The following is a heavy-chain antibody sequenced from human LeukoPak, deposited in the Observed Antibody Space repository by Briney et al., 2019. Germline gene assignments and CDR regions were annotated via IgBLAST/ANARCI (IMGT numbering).Heavy chain of an antibody. V-gene: IGHV4-39*01. D-gene: IGHD2-2*02. J-gene: IGHJ5*02. Sequence: SETLSLTCTVSGGSISSSSYYWGWIRQPPGKGLEWIGSIYYSGSIYYNPSLKSRVTISVDTSKNQFSLKLSSVTAADTAVYYCARSSIVVVPAAIRWFDPWGQGTLVTVSS. CDR2: IYYSGSI. CDR1: GGSISSSSYY. CDR3: ARSSIVVVPAAIRWFDP.